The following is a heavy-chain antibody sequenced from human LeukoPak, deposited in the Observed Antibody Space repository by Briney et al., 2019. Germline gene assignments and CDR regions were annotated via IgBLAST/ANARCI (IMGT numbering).Heavy chain of an antibody. J-gene: IGHJ6*03. CDR3: ARDRYSSSPYYYYYYMDV. CDR1: GFTFSSYE. CDR2: ISSSGSTI. Sequence: GGSLRLSCAASGFTFSSYEMNWVRQAPGKGLEWVSYISSSGSTIYYADSVKGRFTISRDNAKNSLYLQMNSLRAEDTADYYCARDRYSSSPYYYYYYMDVWGKGTTVTVSS. V-gene: IGHV3-48*03. D-gene: IGHD6-6*01.